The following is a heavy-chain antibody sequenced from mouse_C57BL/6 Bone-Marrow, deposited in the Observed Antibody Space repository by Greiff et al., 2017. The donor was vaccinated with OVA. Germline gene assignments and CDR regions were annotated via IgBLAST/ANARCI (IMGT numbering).Heavy chain of an antibody. CDR1: GYTFTSYW. V-gene: IGHV1-7*01. Sequence: VKVVESGAELAKPGASVKLPCKASGYTFTSYWMHWVKQRPGQGLEWIGYINPSSGYTKYNQKFKDKATLTADKSYSTAYMQLSSLTYEDSAVYYCARFGYSYAMDYWGQGTSVTVSS. D-gene: IGHD2-3*01. CDR3: ARFGYSYAMDY. J-gene: IGHJ4*01. CDR2: INPSSGYT.